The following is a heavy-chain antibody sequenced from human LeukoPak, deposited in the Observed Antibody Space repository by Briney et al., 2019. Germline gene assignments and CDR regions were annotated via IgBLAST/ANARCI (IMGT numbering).Heavy chain of an antibody. CDR1: GFTFSSYA. J-gene: IGHJ3*02. CDR2: ISGSGGST. Sequence: GGSLRLSCAASGFTFSSYAMSWVRQAPGKGLEWVSAISGSGGSTYYADSVKGRFTISRDYSKNSLYLQMNSLRAEDTALYYCAKNFGSSGLGDAFDIWGQGTMVTVSS. D-gene: IGHD3-22*01. CDR3: AKNFGSSGLGDAFDI. V-gene: IGHV3-23*01.